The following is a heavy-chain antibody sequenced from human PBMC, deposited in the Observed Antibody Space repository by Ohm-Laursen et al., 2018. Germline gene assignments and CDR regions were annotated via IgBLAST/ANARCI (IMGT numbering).Heavy chain of an antibody. D-gene: IGHD4-23*01. V-gene: IGHV4-59*11. CDR1: GGSFTGHY. J-gene: IGHJ1*01. CDR3: ARGSNEYGGLYFPH. Sequence: SETLSITCTVSGGSFTGHYWSWIRQPPGKGLEWIGHISYTGYTSYKSSLKSRVTISLDTSRKHFSLRLTSLAAADTAVYYCARGSNEYGGLYFPHWGQGTLVTVSS. CDR2: ISYTGYT.